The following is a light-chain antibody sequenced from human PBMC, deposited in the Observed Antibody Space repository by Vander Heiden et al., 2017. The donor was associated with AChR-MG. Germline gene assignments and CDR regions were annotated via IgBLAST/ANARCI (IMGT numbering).Light chain of an antibody. V-gene: IGLV7-43*01. CDR3: LLYYGGAQPWV. CDR2: STS. Sequence: QTVVTQEPSLTVSPGGTVTLTCASSTGAVTSRYYPNWFQQKPGQAPGALIYSTSNKHSWTPARFSGSLLGGKAALTLSGVQPEDEAEYYCLLYYGGAQPWVFGGGTKLTVL. J-gene: IGLJ3*02. CDR1: TGAVTSRYY.